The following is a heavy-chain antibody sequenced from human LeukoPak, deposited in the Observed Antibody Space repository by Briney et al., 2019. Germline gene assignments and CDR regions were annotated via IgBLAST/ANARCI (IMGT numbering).Heavy chain of an antibody. CDR1: GFTFNSYS. CDR2: IRSKAYGGTT. CDR3: TRDPIVGATIFDY. J-gene: IGHJ4*02. V-gene: IGHV3-49*03. Sequence: GGSLRLSCAASGFTFNSYSMNWFRQAPGKGLEWVGFIRSKAYGGTTEYAASVKGRFTISRDDSKSIAYLQMNSLKTEDTAVYYCTRDPIVGATIFDYWGQGALVTVSS. D-gene: IGHD1-26*01.